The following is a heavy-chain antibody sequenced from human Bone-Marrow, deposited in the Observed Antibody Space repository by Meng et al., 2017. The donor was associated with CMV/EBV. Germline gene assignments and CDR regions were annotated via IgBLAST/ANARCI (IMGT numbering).Heavy chain of an antibody. J-gene: IGHJ4*02. CDR3: AKVFGGVWYPVNVIANQGFDY. Sequence: GESLKISCSASGFTFSNFAMSWVRQAPGKGLEWVSCIGSGGGGTYYADSVKYRFTSSRDNSKNTLYLQVNSVRGEGTAVYHCAKVFGGVWYPVNVIANQGFDYWGQGTLVTVSS. D-gene: IGHD2-21*01. CDR2: IGSGGGGT. V-gene: IGHV3-23*01. CDR1: GFTFSNFA.